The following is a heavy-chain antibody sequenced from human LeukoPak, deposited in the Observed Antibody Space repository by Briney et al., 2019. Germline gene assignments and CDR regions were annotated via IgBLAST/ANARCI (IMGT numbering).Heavy chain of an antibody. CDR2: IYYSGST. J-gene: IGHJ4*02. CDR3: ARLSTVTTSFDY. V-gene: IGHV4-39*07. D-gene: IGHD4-17*01. CDR1: GGSISSSSYY. Sequence: SETLSLTCTVSGGSISSSSYYWGWIRQPPGKGLEWIGSIYYSGSTHYNPSLKSRVTMSVDTSKNQFSLKLSSVTAADTAVYYCARLSTVTTSFDYWGQGTLVTVSS.